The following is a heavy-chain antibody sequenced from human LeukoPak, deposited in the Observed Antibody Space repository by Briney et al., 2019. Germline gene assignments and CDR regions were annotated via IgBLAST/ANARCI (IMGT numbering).Heavy chain of an antibody. CDR1: GFTFSSYS. CDR3: AKDLGPGSMATSPGFDY. V-gene: IGHV3-21*04. D-gene: IGHD5-24*01. CDR2: ISSSSSYI. J-gene: IGHJ4*02. Sequence: GGSLRLSCAASGFTFSSYSMNWVRQAPGKGLEWVSSISSSSSYIYYADSVKGRFTISRDNAKASLYLQMNSLRAEDTALYYCAKDLGPGSMATSPGFDYWGQGTLVTVSS.